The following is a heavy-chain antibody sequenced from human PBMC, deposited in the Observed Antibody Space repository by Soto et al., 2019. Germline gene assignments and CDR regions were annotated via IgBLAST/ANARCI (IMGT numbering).Heavy chain of an antibody. Sequence: GGSLRLYCAASGFTFSSYAMSWVRQAPGKGLEWVSAISGSGGSTYYVDSVNGRFTISRDNSKITLYLQMNSLRAEDLAVYYCAKVLRYCSSPSCYFFDFWGQGTLVTVSS. CDR3: AKVLRYCSSPSCYFFDF. D-gene: IGHD2-2*01. CDR2: ISGSGGST. J-gene: IGHJ4*02. V-gene: IGHV3-23*01. CDR1: GFTFSSYA.